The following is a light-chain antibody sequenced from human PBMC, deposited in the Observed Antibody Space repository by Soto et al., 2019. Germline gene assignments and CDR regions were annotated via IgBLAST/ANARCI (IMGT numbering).Light chain of an antibody. Sequence: DIQLTQSPSSLSASVGDRVTITCRASQGIRDAVGWYQQQPGKAPKRLIYVASNLQSGVPSRFSGSGSGTEFTLTISSLQPEDSATYYCLQHNIFPLTFGGGTKVDIK. J-gene: IGKJ4*01. CDR2: VAS. CDR3: LQHNIFPLT. CDR1: QGIRDA. V-gene: IGKV1-17*01.